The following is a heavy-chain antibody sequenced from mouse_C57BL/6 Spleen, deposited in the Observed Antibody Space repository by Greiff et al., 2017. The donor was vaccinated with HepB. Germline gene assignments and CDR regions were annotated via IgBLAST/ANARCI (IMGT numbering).Heavy chain of an antibody. Sequence: QVQLKQPGAELVMPGASVKLSCKASGYTFTSYWMHWVKQRPGQGLEWIGEIDPSDSYTNYNQKFKGKSTLTVDKSSSTAYMQLSSLTSEDSAVYYCACDLQLGRYAMDYWGQGTSVTVSS. CDR3: ACDLQLGRYAMDY. CDR1: GYTFTSYW. J-gene: IGHJ4*01. CDR2: IDPSDSYT. D-gene: IGHD4-1*01. V-gene: IGHV1-69*01.